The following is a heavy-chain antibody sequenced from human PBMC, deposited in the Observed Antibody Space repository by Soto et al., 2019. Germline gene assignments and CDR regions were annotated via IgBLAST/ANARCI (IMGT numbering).Heavy chain of an antibody. D-gene: IGHD4-17*01. Sequence: QVQLQESGPGLVKPSGTLSLTCAVSGASISTSYWWRWVRQPPGGGLEWLGEIWHSGGTNDNPSLKSRLTMSVDGSKDQFSLKLTSVTAADTAVSYYARGGDYKFVRWGQGALVPVSS. V-gene: IGHV4-4*02. CDR1: GASISTSYW. CDR2: IWHSGGT. J-gene: IGHJ5*02. CDR3: ARGGDYKFVR.